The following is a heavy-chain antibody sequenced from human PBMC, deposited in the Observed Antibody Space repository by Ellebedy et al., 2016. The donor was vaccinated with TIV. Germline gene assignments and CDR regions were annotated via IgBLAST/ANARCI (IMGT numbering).Heavy chain of an antibody. CDR1: GFTFDDYA. CDR2: ISWNSGTT. CDR3: ARDLRITARDYYLDY. J-gene: IGHJ4*02. Sequence: SLKISXAASGFTFDDYAMHWVRQAPVKGLEWVSGISWNSGTTDYADFVKGRFTISRDNAKNSLYLQMNRLRADDTAFYYCARDLRITARDYYLDYWGQGTLVTVSS. D-gene: IGHD6-6*01. V-gene: IGHV3-9*01.